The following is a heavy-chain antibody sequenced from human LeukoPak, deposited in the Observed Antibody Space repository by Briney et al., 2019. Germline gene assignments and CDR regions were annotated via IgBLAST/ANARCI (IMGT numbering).Heavy chain of an antibody. CDR2: IYSGGST. CDR1: GFTVSSNY. CDR3: ARDRGIADWVFDY. J-gene: IGHJ4*02. D-gene: IGHD2-15*01. V-gene: IGHV3-53*01. Sequence: GGSLRLSCAASGFTVSSNYMSWVRQAPGKGLEWVSVIYSGGSTYYADSVKCRFTISRDNSKNTLYLQMNSLRAEDTAVYYCARDRGIADWVFDYWGPGKLGSVSS.